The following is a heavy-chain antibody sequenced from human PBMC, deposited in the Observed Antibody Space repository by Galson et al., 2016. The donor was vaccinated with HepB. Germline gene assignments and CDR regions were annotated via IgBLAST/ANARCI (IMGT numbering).Heavy chain of an antibody. CDR3: AREGLSDYGDYKYYYYAWDV. D-gene: IGHD4-17*01. J-gene: IGHJ6*02. CDR1: GFTFSSCW. Sequence: SLRLSCAASGFTFSSCWMTWVRQAPGKGLEWVANIKQDGSEKYYVDSVKGRFTISRDNAKNSLYLQMNSLRAEDTAVYYRAREGLSDYGDYKYYYYAWDVWGQGTTVTVSS. CDR2: IKQDGSEK. V-gene: IGHV3-7*01.